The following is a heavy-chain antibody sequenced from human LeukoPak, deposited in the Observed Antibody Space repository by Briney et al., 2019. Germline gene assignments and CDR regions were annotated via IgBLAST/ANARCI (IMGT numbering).Heavy chain of an antibody. V-gene: IGHV3-30*02. CDR3: AKDKILTSTGYSSSWP. CDR2: IRYDGSNK. J-gene: IGHJ5*02. Sequence: GGSLRLSCAASGFTFSSYGMHWVRQAPGKGLEWVAFIRYDGSNKYYADSVKGRFTISRDNSKNTLYLQMNSLRAEDTAVYYCAKDKILTSTGYSSSWPWGRGTLVTVSS. CDR1: GFTFSSYG. D-gene: IGHD6-13*01.